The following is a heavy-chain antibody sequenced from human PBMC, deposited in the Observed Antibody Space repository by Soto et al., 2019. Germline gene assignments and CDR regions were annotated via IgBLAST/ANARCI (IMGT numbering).Heavy chain of an antibody. CDR2: ISAYNGNT. V-gene: IGHV1-18*01. Sequence: GASVKVSSKSSGYTVNISGIAGVRQAPGQGLEWMGWISAYNGNTNYAQKFQGRVTMTTDTSTSTAYMEVRSLRFDDTVVYYCARGGTPIDSWGQGTLVTVSS. CDR1: GYTVNISG. J-gene: IGHJ4*02. D-gene: IGHD3-16*01. CDR3: ARGGTPIDS.